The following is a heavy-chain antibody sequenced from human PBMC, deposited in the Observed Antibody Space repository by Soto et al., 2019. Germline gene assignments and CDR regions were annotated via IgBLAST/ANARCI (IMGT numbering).Heavy chain of an antibody. V-gene: IGHV3-30*18. D-gene: IGHD4-17*01. CDR1: GFTFSTFG. CDR2: ISYDGNNK. J-gene: IGHJ6*02. CDR3: AKDLQAYGDYDYYCYGLDV. Sequence: QLVESGGGVVPPGASLRLSCAASGFTFSTFGMHWVRQTPGKGLEWVAVISYDGNNKVYADYVKGRFTISRDNFKNTVDLVMNNLKVDDTADYYCAKDLQAYGDYDYYCYGLDVWGQGATVSVSS.